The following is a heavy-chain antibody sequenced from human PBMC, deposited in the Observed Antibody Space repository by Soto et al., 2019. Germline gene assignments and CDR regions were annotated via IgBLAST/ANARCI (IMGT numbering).Heavy chain of an antibody. CDR3: ARTRPSGGSFIDY. Sequence: QVQLQESGPGLVKPSQTLSLTCTVSGGSISSGGYYWSWIRQHPGKGLEWIGYIYYSGSTYYNPSLKSRVTIPVDTSKNQFSLKLSSVTAADTAVYYCARTRPSGGSFIDYWGQGTLVTDSS. CDR1: GGSISSGGYY. V-gene: IGHV4-31*03. CDR2: IYYSGST. J-gene: IGHJ4*02. D-gene: IGHD2-15*01.